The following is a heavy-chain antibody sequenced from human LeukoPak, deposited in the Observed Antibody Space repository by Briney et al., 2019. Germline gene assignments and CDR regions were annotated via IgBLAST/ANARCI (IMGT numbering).Heavy chain of an antibody. V-gene: IGHV3-23*01. CDR3: AKAQAPGYGRTEDY. Sequence: GGSLRLSCAASGFAFSSYGMSWVRQAPGKGLEWVSAISVSTGSTYYADSVKGRFTISRDNSKNTLYLQMNSLRAEDTAVYYCAKAQAPGYGRTEDYWGQGTLVTVSS. D-gene: IGHD1-1*01. CDR1: GFAFSSYG. J-gene: IGHJ4*02. CDR2: ISVSTGST.